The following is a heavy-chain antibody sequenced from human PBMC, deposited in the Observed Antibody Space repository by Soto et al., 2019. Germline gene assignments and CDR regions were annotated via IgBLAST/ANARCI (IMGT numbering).Heavy chain of an antibody. Sequence: ASVKVSCKTSGYTFTEFDINWVRQAPGQGLEWMGWMNTNTGNTGYAQKFQGRVTMTRDTSISTAYMELRRLRSEDTAVYYRARVVRFFRGHAAYWGQGTLVTVSS. J-gene: IGHJ4*02. V-gene: IGHV1-8*01. CDR2: MNTNTGNT. D-gene: IGHD3-3*01. CDR3: ARVVRFFRGHAAY. CDR1: GYTFTEFD.